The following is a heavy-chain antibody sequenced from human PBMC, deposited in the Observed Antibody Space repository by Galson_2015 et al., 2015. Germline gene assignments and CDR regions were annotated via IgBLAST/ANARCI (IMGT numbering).Heavy chain of an antibody. CDR3: ARFCYYDSSGYSPEPYYFDY. Sequence: LSLTCAVYGGSFSGYYWSWIRQPPGKGLEWIGEINHSGSTNYNPSLKSRVTISVDTSKNQFSLKLSSVTAADTAVYYCARFCYYDSSGYSPEPYYFDYWGQGTLVTVSS. CDR1: GGSFSGYY. V-gene: IGHV4-34*01. D-gene: IGHD3-22*01. J-gene: IGHJ4*02. CDR2: INHSGST.